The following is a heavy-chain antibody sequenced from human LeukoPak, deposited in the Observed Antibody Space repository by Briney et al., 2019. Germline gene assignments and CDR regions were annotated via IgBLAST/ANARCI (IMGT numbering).Heavy chain of an antibody. Sequence: PGGSLRLSCAASGFTFSSYEMNWVRQAPGKGLEWVSYISSSGSTIYYADSVKGRFTISRDNAKNSLYLQMNNLRAEDTALYYCARDALTTAIIRGDHWGQGTQVTVSS. CDR2: ISSSGSTI. V-gene: IGHV3-48*03. CDR3: ARDALTTAIIRGDH. D-gene: IGHD4-17*01. CDR1: GFTFSSYE. J-gene: IGHJ4*02.